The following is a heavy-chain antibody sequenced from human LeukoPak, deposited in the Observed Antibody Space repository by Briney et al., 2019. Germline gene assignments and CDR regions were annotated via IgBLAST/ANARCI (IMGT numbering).Heavy chain of an antibody. CDR2: IYTGGST. D-gene: IGHD3-10*01. CDR3: ASSSNSFGIRGVPN. J-gene: IGHJ4*02. CDR1: GFTVSSDY. Sequence: GGSLRLSCAASGFTVSSDYMSWVRQAPGKGLEWVAVIYTGGSTNYADSVRGRFTISRDNSKNTVYLQMNSLRVEDTAVYYCASSSNSFGIRGVPNWGQGTLVTVSS. V-gene: IGHV3-66*01.